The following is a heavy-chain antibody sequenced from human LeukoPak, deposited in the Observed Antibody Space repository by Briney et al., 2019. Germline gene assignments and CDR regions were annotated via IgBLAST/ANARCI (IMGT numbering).Heavy chain of an antibody. D-gene: IGHD2-15*01. J-gene: IGHJ4*02. V-gene: IGHV4-59*08. CDR2: IFYNGGT. CDR3: ARLGYCSGGSCAQFDY. CDR1: GGSIISYY. Sequence: SETLSLTCTGSGGSIISYYWSWIRRPPGKGLEWIGYIFYNGGTSYNPSLRSRVTISVDTSKNQFSLKLSSVTAAHTAVYYCARLGYCSGGSCAQFDYWGQGTLVTVSS.